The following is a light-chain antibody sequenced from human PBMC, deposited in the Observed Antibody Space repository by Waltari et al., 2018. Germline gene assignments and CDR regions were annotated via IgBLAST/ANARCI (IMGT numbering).Light chain of an antibody. J-gene: IGLJ3*02. CDR2: EVS. CDR1: SSDVGGYNY. V-gene: IGLV2-14*01. Sequence: QSALTQPASVSGSPGQSITISCTGPSSDVGGYNYVPWYQQHPGKAPKLMIYEVSNRPSGVSNRFSGSKSGNTASLTNSGLQAEDEADYYCSSYTSSSTRVFGGGTKLTVL. CDR3: SSYTSSSTRV.